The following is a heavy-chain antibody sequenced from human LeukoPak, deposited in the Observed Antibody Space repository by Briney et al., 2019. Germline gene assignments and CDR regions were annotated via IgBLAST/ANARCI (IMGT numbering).Heavy chain of an antibody. CDR2: INHSGST. J-gene: IGHJ5*02. Sequence: SETLSLTCAVYGGSFSGYYWSWIRQPPGKGLEWIGEINHSGSTSYNPSLKSRVTISVDTSKNQFSLKLSSVTAADTAVYYCARGVVRYCSSTSCLYNWFDPWGQGTLVTVSS. CDR1: GGSFSGYY. D-gene: IGHD2-2*01. V-gene: IGHV4-34*01. CDR3: ARGVVRYCSSTSCLYNWFDP.